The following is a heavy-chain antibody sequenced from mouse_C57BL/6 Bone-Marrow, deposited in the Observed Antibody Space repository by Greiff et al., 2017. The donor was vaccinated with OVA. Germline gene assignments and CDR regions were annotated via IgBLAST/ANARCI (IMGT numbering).Heavy chain of an antibody. J-gene: IGHJ3*01. CDR2: IAPEDGET. CDR3: ARAYYSNYEWFAY. D-gene: IGHD2-5*01. Sequence: VQLQQSGAELVKPGASVKLSCTASGFTITDYYMHWVKQRTEQGLEWIGRIAPEDGETKYAPQFQGKATITADTSTNTAYLQLSSLTSEDTAVYYCARAYYSNYEWFAYWGQGTLVTVSA. V-gene: IGHV14-2*01. CDR1: GFTITDYY.